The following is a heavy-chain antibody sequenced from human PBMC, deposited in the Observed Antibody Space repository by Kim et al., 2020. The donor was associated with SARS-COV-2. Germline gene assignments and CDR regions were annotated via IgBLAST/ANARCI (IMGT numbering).Heavy chain of an antibody. V-gene: IGHV1-18*04. J-gene: IGHJ4*02. D-gene: IGHD6-13*01. CDR2: ISAYNGNT. CDR3: ARDPPPGVAAAGSLDY. CDR1: GYTFTSYG. Sequence: ASVKVSCKASGYTFTSYGISWVRQAPGQGLEWMGWISAYNGNTNYAQKLQGRVTMTTDTSTSTAYMELRSLRSDDTAVYYCARDPPPGVAAAGSLDYWGQGTLVTVSS.